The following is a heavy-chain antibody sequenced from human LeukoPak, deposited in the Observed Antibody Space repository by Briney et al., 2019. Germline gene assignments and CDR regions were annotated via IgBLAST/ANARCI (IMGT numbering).Heavy chain of an antibody. CDR3: ARDSRYSGSYSDY. Sequence: SETLSLTCTVSGGSISSYYWSWIRQPPGKGLEWIGYIYYSGSTDYNPSLKSRVTISVDTSKNQFSLKLSSVTAADTAVYYCARDSRYSGSYSDYWGQGTLVTVSS. CDR2: IYYSGST. D-gene: IGHD1-26*01. CDR1: GGSISSYY. J-gene: IGHJ4*02. V-gene: IGHV4-59*12.